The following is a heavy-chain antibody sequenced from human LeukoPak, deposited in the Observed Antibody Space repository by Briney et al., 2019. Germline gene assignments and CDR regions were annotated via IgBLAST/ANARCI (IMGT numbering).Heavy chain of an antibody. Sequence: PGGSLRLSCAASGFTFSSYAMSWVRQAPGKGLEWVSAISGSGGSTYYADSVKGRFTISRDNSKNTLYLQMNSLRAEDTAVYYCATDTGVYYYSPIDAFDIWGQGTMVTVSS. V-gene: IGHV3-23*01. J-gene: IGHJ3*02. D-gene: IGHD3-22*01. CDR3: ATDTGVYYYSPIDAFDI. CDR1: GFTFSSYA. CDR2: ISGSGGST.